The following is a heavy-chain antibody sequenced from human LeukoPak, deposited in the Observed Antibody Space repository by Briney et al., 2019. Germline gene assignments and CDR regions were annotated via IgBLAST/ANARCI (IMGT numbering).Heavy chain of an antibody. CDR3: AKDRVEWELLGNWFDP. V-gene: IGHV3-23*01. CDR2: ISGSASGT. Sequence: GGSLRLSCAASGLTFSNYAMSWVRQAPGKGLEWVSGISGSASGTYYADSVKGRFTISRDNSKNTLYLQMNSLRAEDTAVYYCAKDRVEWELLGNWFDPWGQGTLVTVSS. CDR1: GLTFSNYA. D-gene: IGHD1-26*01. J-gene: IGHJ5*02.